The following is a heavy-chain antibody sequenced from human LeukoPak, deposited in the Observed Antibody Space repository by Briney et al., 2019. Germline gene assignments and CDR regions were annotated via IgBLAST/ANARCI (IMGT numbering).Heavy chain of an antibody. CDR1: GYTFTGYY. CDR3: AREIAARLLVFDY. J-gene: IGHJ4*02. D-gene: IGHD6-6*01. V-gene: IGHV1-2*02. CDR2: INPNSGGT. Sequence: GASVKVSCKASGYTFTGYYMHWVRQAPGQGLEWMGWINPNSGGTNYAQKFQGRVTMTRDTSISTAYMELSRLRSDDTAVYYCAREIAARLLVFDYWGQGTLVTVSS.